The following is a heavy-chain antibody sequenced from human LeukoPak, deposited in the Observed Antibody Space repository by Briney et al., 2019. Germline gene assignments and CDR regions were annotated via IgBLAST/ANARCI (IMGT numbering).Heavy chain of an antibody. J-gene: IGHJ4*02. D-gene: IGHD3-10*01. CDR2: ISSAGGTK. CDR1: GFTFKSYG. Sequence: GGSLRLSCAASGFTFKSYGMNWVRQAPGKGLEWVSYISSAGGTKYYADSVKGRFTISRDNAKSSLFLQMSSLRAEDTAVYYCATAPSGSGTFLDYWGQGTLVTVSS. CDR3: ATAPSGSGTFLDY. V-gene: IGHV3-48*03.